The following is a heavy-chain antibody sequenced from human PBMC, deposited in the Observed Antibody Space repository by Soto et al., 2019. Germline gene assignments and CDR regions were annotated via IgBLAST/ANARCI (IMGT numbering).Heavy chain of an antibody. CDR2: IKQDGSEK. CDR3: AKDLRPHYYDDSGYP. J-gene: IGHJ5*02. CDR1: GFTFSSYW. V-gene: IGHV3-7*03. Sequence: PGGSLRLSCAASGFTFSSYWMSWVRQAPGKGLEWVANIKQDGSEKYYVDSVKGRFTISRDNSKNTLYLQMNSLRAEDTAVYYCAKDLRPHYYDDSGYPWGQGTLVTVSS. D-gene: IGHD3-22*01.